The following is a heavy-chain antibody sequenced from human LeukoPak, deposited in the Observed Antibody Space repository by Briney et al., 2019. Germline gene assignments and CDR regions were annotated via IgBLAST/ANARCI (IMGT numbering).Heavy chain of an antibody. V-gene: IGHV1-2*02. CDR2: INPNSGGT. D-gene: IGHD2-2*03. J-gene: IGHJ6*03. CDR3: ARVDAAKSWISNMDV. Sequence: ASVKVSCKASGYTFTGYYMHWVRQAPGQGLEWMGWINPNSGGTNYAQKFQGRVTMTGDTSISTAYMELSRLRSDDTAVYYCARVDAAKSWISNMDVWGKGTTVTISS. CDR1: GYTFTGYY.